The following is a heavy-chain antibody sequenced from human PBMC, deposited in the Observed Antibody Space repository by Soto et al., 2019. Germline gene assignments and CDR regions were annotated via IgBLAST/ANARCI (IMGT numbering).Heavy chain of an antibody. CDR1: GFTFSSYG. D-gene: IGHD1-26*01. V-gene: IGHV3-30*18. CDR3: AKGPPEGAQPAGFDY. CDR2: ISYDGSNK. J-gene: IGHJ4*02. Sequence: QVQLVESGGGVVQPGRSLKLSCAASGFTFSSYGMHWVRQAPGKGLEWVAVISYDGSNKYYADSVKGRFTMSRDNSKKTLYLQMNSLRVEDTAVYYCAKGPPEGAQPAGFDYWGQGTLVTVSS.